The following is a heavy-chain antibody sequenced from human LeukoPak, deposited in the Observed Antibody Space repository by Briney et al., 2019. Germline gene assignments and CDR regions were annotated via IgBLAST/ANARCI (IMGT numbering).Heavy chain of an antibody. CDR1: GGSISSYY. D-gene: IGHD2-2*01. CDR3: AREELRGPRAYCSSTSCFRGHFDY. Sequence: SVTLSLTCTVSGGSISSYYWSWIRQPPGKGLEWIGYIYYSGSTNYNPSLKSRVTISVDTSKNQFSLKLSSVTAADTAVYYCAREELRGPRAYCSSTSCFRGHFDYWGQGTLVTVSS. V-gene: IGHV4-59*12. CDR2: IYYSGST. J-gene: IGHJ4*02.